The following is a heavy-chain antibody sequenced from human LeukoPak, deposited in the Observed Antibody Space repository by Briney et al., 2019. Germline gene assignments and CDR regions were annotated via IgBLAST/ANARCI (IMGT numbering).Heavy chain of an antibody. J-gene: IGHJ3*02. CDR1: GFTFSSHG. V-gene: IGHV3-30*02. D-gene: IGHD3-9*01. Sequence: PGGSLRLSCAASGFTFSSHGMHWVRQAPGKGLEWVAFVRSDGTTKYYTDSVKGRFTISRDNSKNTMYPQMNSLRAEDTAVYYCARGPQIYYDILTGSGGAFDIWGQGTMVTVSS. CDR3: ARGPQIYYDILTGSGGAFDI. CDR2: VRSDGTTK.